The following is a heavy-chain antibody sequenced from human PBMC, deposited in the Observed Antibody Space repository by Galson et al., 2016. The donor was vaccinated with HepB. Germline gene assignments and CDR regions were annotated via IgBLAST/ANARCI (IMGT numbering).Heavy chain of an antibody. CDR1: EFRFSTFA. V-gene: IGHV3-23*01. D-gene: IGHD2-8*01. J-gene: IGHJ3*02. CDR2: ITDNGVYP. CDR3: AKEVYSRAAIPSLDAFDM. Sequence: SLRLSCAASEFRFSTFAMNWVRQTPAKGLEWVSGITDNGVYPNYADSVKGRFIISRDKTKNTLFLQMNSLRVEDTAVYYCAKEVYSRAAIPSLDAFDMWGQGTVVTVSS.